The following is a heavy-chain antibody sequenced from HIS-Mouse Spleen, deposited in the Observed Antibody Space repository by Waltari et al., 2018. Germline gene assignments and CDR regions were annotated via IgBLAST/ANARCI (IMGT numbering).Heavy chain of an antibody. D-gene: IGHD6-19*01. CDR2: ISSSSSYI. V-gene: IGHV3-21*01. CDR1: GFTFSSYS. J-gene: IGHJ4*02. Sequence: EVQLVESGGGLVKPGGSLRLSCAASGFTFSSYSMNWVRQAPGKGMEWVSSISSSSSYIYYADSVKGRFTISRDNSKNTLYLQMNSLRAEDTAVYYCAKASSGWLDYWGQGTLVTVSS. CDR3: AKASSGWLDY.